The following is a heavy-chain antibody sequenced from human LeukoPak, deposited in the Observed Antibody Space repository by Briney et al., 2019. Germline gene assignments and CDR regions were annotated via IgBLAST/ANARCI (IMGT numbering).Heavy chain of an antibody. CDR2: ISSSGGST. J-gene: IGHJ4*02. Sequence: GGSLRLSCAASGLTFSSYAMTWVRQAPGKGLEWVSAISSSGGSTYYADSVKGRFTISRDNSKNTLDLQMSSLRAEDTAVYYCAKDTYSWPGSQTNWGQGTLVTVSS. V-gene: IGHV3-23*01. D-gene: IGHD5-18*01. CDR3: AKDTYSWPGSQTN. CDR1: GLTFSSYA.